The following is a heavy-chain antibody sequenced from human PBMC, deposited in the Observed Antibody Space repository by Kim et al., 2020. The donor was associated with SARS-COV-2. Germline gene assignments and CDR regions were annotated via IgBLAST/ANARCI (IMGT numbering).Heavy chain of an antibody. D-gene: IGHD6-19*01. V-gene: IGHV4-39*01. Sequence: NPSLKSRVTISVDTSKNQFSLKLSSVTAADTAVYYCARRDIAVEGRAFDIWGQGTMVTVSS. J-gene: IGHJ3*02. CDR3: ARRDIAVEGRAFDI.